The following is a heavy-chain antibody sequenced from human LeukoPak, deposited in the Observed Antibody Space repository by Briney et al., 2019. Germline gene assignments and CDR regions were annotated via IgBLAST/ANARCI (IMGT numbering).Heavy chain of an antibody. Sequence: GGPLGPSFPPSEFPFRSIPLSWSPRPPGKGLGGVSAFSGSGGSTYYADSVTGRFTISRDNSKNTLYLQMNSLRAEDTAVYYCAKVGLSYSSSWYYFDYWGQGTLVTVSS. CDR1: EFPFRSIP. CDR3: AKVGLSYSSSWYYFDY. D-gene: IGHD6-13*01. CDR2: FSGSGGST. J-gene: IGHJ4*02. V-gene: IGHV3-23*01.